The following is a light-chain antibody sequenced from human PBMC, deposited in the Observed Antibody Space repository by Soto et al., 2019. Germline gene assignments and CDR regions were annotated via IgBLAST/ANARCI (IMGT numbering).Light chain of an antibody. CDR1: QTISSW. V-gene: IGKV1-5*03. J-gene: IGKJ3*01. Sequence: DIQMSHSPSTLSGSVGDRVTITCRASQTISSWLAWYQQKPGKAPKLLIYKASTLKSGVPSRFSGSGSGTDFTLTISSLQPEDFATYYCQRSVITPFSFGPGTKVDIK. CDR2: KAS. CDR3: QRSVITPFS.